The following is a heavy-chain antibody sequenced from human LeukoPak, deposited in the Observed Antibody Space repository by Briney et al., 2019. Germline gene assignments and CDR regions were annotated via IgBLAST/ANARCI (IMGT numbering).Heavy chain of an antibody. CDR2: IYSGGST. V-gene: IGHV3-53*01. D-gene: IGHD3-16*02. Sequence: GGSLRLSCAASGFTVSSNYMSWVRQAPGKGLEWVSVIYSGGSTYYADSVKGRFTISGDNSKNTLYLQMNSLRAEDTAVYYCARTYYDYVWGSYRFYYFDYWGQGTLVTVSS. CDR1: GFTVSSNY. CDR3: ARTYYDYVWGSYRFYYFDY. J-gene: IGHJ4*02.